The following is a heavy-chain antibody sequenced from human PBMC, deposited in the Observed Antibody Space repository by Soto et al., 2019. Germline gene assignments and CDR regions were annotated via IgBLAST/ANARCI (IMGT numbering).Heavy chain of an antibody. D-gene: IGHD2-15*01. CDR1: GGSISSYY. CDR2: IYYSGST. CDR3: ARDSLGYCSGGSCSYYYYYGMDV. J-gene: IGHJ6*02. Sequence: QVQLQESGPGLVKPSETLSLTCTVSGGSISSYYWSWIRQPPGKGLEWIGYIYYSGSTNYNPSLTSRVTISVDTSKNQFSLKLSSVTAADTAVYYCARDSLGYCSGGSCSYYYYYGMDVWGQGTTVTVSS. V-gene: IGHV4-59*01.